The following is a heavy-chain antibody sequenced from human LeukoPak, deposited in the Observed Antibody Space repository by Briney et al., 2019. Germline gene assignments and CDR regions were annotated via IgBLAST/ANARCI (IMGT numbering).Heavy chain of an antibody. CDR1: TFTFSSYG. J-gene: IGHJ4*02. CDR3: ANTMYSSAWSPFDY. CDR2: IQYDGNKR. V-gene: IGHV3-30*02. Sequence: PGGSLRLSCAASTFTFSSYGMHWVRQAPGKGVEWVAFIQYDGNKRYYADSVKGRFTISRDNSKNTLYLQMNSLRPEDTALYYCANTMYSSAWSPFDYWGRGTLVTVSS. D-gene: IGHD6-19*01.